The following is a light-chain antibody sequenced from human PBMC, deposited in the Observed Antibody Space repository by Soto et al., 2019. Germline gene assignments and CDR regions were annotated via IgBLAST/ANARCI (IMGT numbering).Light chain of an antibody. J-gene: IGLJ1*01. Sequence: QSVLTQPASVSGSPGQAITISCTGTSSDVGGYTYVSWYQQHPGKAPKFIIYDVSNRPSGVSNRLSGSKSGNTASLTISGLQAEDWADYYCSSYTTSNTRQIVFGTGTKLTVL. CDR1: SSDVGGYTY. V-gene: IGLV2-14*01. CDR2: DVS. CDR3: SSYTTSNTRQIV.